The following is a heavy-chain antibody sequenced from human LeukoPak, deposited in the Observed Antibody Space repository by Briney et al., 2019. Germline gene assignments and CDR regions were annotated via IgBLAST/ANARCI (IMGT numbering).Heavy chain of an antibody. J-gene: IGHJ6*03. D-gene: IGHD5-18*01. CDR1: GFTFSSYS. Sequence: PGGSLRLSCAASGFTFSSYSKNWVRQAPGKGLEWVSYISSSSSTIYYADSVKGRFTISRDNAKNSLYLQMNSLRAEDTAVYYCARVTAYYYYMDVWGKGTTVTVSS. CDR2: ISSSSSTI. V-gene: IGHV3-48*01. CDR3: ARVTAYYYYMDV.